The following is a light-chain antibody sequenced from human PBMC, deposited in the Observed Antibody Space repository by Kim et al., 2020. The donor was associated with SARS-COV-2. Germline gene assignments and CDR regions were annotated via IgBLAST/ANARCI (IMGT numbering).Light chain of an antibody. Sequence: SYELTQPPSVSVSPGQTASITCSGDKLGDKYACWYQQKPGQSPVLVIYQGNKRPSGIPERFSGSNSGNTATLTISGTQAMDEADYYCQAWDSSAFYVFGTGAKVPVL. CDR1: KLGDKY. J-gene: IGLJ1*01. CDR3: QAWDSSAFYV. CDR2: QGN. V-gene: IGLV3-1*01.